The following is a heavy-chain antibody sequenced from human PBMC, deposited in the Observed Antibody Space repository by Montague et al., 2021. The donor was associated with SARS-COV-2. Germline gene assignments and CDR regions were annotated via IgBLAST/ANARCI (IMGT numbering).Heavy chain of an antibody. CDR3: ARRTYDILTGYDYGMDV. CDR2: IDWDDDK. D-gene: IGHD3-9*01. V-gene: IGHV2-70*11. Sequence: PALVKPTQTLTLTCSFSGFSLSASGVGVSWIRQPPGKALEWLARIDWDDDKYYSTSLKTRLTISKDTSKNQVVLTMTNMDPVDTATYYCARRTYDILTGYDYGMDVWGQGTTVTASS. CDR1: GFSLSASGVG. J-gene: IGHJ6*02.